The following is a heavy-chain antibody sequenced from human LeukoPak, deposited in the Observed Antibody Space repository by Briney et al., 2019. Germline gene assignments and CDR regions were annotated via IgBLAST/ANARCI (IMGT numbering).Heavy chain of an antibody. D-gene: IGHD5-18*01. CDR3: AKDGWGYSYGYPPYFDH. Sequence: PGGSLRLSCAASGFTFSDHYMDWVHQAPGKGLEWVSSISGSGGSTYYADSVKGRFTISRDNSKNTLYLQMNSLRAEDTAEYYCAKDGWGYSYGYPPYFDHWGQGTLVTVSS. V-gene: IGHV3-23*01. CDR1: GFTFSDHY. CDR2: ISGSGGST. J-gene: IGHJ4*02.